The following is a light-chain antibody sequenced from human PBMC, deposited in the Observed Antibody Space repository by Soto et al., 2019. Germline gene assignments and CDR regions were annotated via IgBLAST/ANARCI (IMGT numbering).Light chain of an antibody. J-gene: IGLJ2*01. CDR2: LNSDGSH. CDR3: QTWVTGIHI. V-gene: IGLV4-69*01. CDR1: SGHSNYA. Sequence: QSVLTQSPSASASLGASVKLTCTLSSGHSNYAIAWHQQQPEKGPRSLMRLNSDGSHSKGDGIPDRFSGSSSGAERYLTISTLQSEDEADYYCQTWVTGIHIFGGGTKLTVL.